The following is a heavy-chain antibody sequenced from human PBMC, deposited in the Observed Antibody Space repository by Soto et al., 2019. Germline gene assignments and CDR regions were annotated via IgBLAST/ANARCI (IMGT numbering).Heavy chain of an antibody. CDR2: ISYDGSEK. CDR3: ARAPTFYYDSSGLNWFDP. CDR1: GFTFSSYG. J-gene: IGHJ5*02. V-gene: IGHV3-30*03. Sequence: SCAASGFTFSSYGMHWVRQAPGKGLEWVAVISYDGSEKYYVDSVKGRFTISRDNAKKSLYLQMNSLRAEDTAVYYCARAPTFYYDSSGLNWFDPWGQGTLVTVSS. D-gene: IGHD3-22*01.